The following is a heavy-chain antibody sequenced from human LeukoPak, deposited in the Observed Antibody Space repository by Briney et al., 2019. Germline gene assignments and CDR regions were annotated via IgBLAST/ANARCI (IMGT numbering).Heavy chain of an antibody. CDR3: ARDPSTVTTGYY. J-gene: IGHJ4*02. CDR1: GFTFSSYG. V-gene: IGHV3-30*02. D-gene: IGHD4-17*01. CDR2: IRYDGSNK. Sequence: GGSLRLSCAASGFTFSSYGMHWVRQAPGKGLEWVAFIRYDGSNKYYADSVKGRFTISRDNSKNTLYLQMNSLRAEDTAVYYCARDPSTVTTGYYWGQGTLVTVFS.